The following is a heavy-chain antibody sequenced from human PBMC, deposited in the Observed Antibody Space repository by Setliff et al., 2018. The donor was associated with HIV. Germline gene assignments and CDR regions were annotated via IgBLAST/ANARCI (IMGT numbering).Heavy chain of an antibody. CDR1: AYSFTDYF. J-gene: IGHJ4*02. Sequence: GASVKVSCKASAYSFTDYFIHWVRQAPGQGLEWMGGFISVRGVTHHAQKFQGRVTFTTDESTSTAYMELSSLTSDDTAVYYCARGEGRDGSRPIDYWGQGTPVTVSS. CDR3: ARGEGRDGSRPIDY. D-gene: IGHD2-15*01. V-gene: IGHV1-2*02. CDR2: FISVRGVT.